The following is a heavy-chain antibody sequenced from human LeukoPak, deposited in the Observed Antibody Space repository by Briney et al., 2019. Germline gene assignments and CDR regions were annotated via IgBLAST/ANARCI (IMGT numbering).Heavy chain of an antibody. CDR1: GYSFSTYT. Sequence: ASVKVSCKASGYSFSTYTMNWVRQAPGQRLEWMGWINAGNGNTKYSQKFQGRVTITRDTSASTAYMEMRSLRSEDTAIYYCARGPSYYDFHHWGQGTLVTVSS. J-gene: IGHJ4*02. CDR2: INAGNGNT. CDR3: ARGPSYYDFHH. D-gene: IGHD3-3*01. V-gene: IGHV1-3*01.